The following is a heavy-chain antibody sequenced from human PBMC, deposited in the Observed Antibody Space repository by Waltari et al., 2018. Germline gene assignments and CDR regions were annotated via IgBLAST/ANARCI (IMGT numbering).Heavy chain of an antibody. CDR1: GLHFSSYW. J-gene: IGHJ3*02. CDR2: IKPDESER. D-gene: IGHD5-18*01. CDR3: VRYGYGDI. Sequence: EVQLVESGGGLVQQGGSVSRGWSASGLHFSSYWMSWVRQAPGKWLEWVANIKPDESERYYVDSVKGRFTISRDNAKNSLFLQMNSLRAEDTAVYYCVRYGYGDIWGRGTMVTVSS. V-gene: IGHV3-7*01.